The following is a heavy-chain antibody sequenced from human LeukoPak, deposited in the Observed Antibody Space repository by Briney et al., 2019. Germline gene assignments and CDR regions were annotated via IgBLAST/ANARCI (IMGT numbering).Heavy chain of an antibody. Sequence: SVKVSCKASGYTFTGYYMHWVRQAPGQGLEWMGGIIPIFGTANYAQKFQGRVTITADESTSTAYMELSSLRSEDTAVYYCARESDAFDIWGQGTMVTVSS. CDR3: ARESDAFDI. CDR1: GYTFTGYY. V-gene: IGHV1-69*13. J-gene: IGHJ3*02. CDR2: IIPIFGTA.